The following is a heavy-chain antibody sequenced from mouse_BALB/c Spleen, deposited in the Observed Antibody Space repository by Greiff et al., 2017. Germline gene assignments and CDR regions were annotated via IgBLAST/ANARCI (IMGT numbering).Heavy chain of an antibody. CDR1: GFSLTSYG. Sequence: QVQLQQSGPDLVAPSQSLSITCTVSGFSLTSYGVHWVRQPPGKGLEWLVVIWSDGSTTYNSALKSRLCISKDNSKSQVFLKMNSLQTDDTAMYYCATHYYGSSYLYAMDYWGQGTSVTVSA. CDR3: ATHYYGSSYLYAMDY. V-gene: IGHV2-6-2*01. CDR2: IWSDGST. D-gene: IGHD1-1*01. J-gene: IGHJ4*01.